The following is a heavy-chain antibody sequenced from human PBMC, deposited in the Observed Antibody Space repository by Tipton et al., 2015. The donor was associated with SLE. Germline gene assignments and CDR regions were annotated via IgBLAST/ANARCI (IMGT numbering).Heavy chain of an antibody. V-gene: IGHV4-38-2*02. CDR1: GFSISSAYY. Sequence: TLSLTCSVSGFSISSAYYWGWIRQPPGKGLEYIGTISYSGSTYYNPSLKSRVTISKDTSKNHFSLKLGSVTAADTAVYYCARLTPWGYDYWGPGMLVTVSS. J-gene: IGHJ4*02. CDR3: ARLTPWGYDY. D-gene: IGHD7-27*01. CDR2: ISYSGST.